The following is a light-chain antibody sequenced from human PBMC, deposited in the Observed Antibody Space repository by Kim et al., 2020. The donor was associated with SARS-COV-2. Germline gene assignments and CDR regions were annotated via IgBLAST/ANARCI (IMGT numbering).Light chain of an antibody. CDR1: QSVTSNY. J-gene: IGKJ4*01. CDR3: QQYGNAPST. CDR2: GAS. V-gene: IGKV3-20*01. Sequence: SPGERATLSCRPSQSVTSNYLAWYQQRPGQPPRLLIYGASRRATDIPDKFSGSGSGTDFTLTISRLEPDDFAVYYCQQYGNAPSTFGRGTKVDIK.